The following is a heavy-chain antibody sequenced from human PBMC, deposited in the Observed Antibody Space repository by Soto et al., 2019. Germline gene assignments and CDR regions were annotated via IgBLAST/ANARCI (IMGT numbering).Heavy chain of an antibody. Sequence: PGESLKISCKGSGYSFTSYWIGWVRQMPGKGLEWMGIIYPGDSDTRYSPSFQGQVTISADKSISTAYLQWSSLKASDTAMYYCARSFYDILTGYDSPWYYFDYWGQGTLVTVSS. V-gene: IGHV5-51*01. J-gene: IGHJ4*02. D-gene: IGHD3-9*01. CDR1: GYSFTSYW. CDR3: ARSFYDILTGYDSPWYYFDY. CDR2: IYPGDSDT.